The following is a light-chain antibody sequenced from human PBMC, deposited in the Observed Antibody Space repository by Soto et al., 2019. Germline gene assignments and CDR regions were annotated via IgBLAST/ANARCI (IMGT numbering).Light chain of an antibody. Sequence: QSALTQPASVSGSPGQSITISCTGTSNDIKNYNLVSWYQQHPGKAPKLMIYEGSKRPSGVSNRFSGSKSGTTASLTISGLQAEDEADYYCYSYATYSTVVVFGGGTKLTVL. CDR1: SNDIKNYNL. CDR2: EGS. J-gene: IGLJ2*01. CDR3: YSYATYSTVVV. V-gene: IGLV2-23*03.